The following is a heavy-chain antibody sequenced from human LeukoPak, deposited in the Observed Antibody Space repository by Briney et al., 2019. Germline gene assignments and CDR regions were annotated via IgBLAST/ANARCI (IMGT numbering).Heavy chain of an antibody. Sequence: GGSLRLSCAASQFTFSSYGMHWVRQAPGKGLEWVAFIRDDGNNKYYADSVKGRFTTSRDNSKNTLSLQMNSLRVEDTALYYCAKDPLFGVNWSDPWGQGTLVTVSS. CDR3: AKDPLFGVNWSDP. CDR1: QFTFSSYG. D-gene: IGHD3-3*01. CDR2: IRDDGNNK. J-gene: IGHJ5*02. V-gene: IGHV3-30*02.